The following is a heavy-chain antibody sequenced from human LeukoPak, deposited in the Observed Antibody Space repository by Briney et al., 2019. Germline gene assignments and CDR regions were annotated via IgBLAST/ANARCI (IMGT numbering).Heavy chain of an antibody. V-gene: IGHV1-8*01. CDR3: ARDSTAYGDYWAFYYYYGMDV. CDR1: GYTFTDYH. D-gene: IGHD4-17*01. Sequence: ASVKVSCKTSGYTFTDYHINWVRQAAGQALEWRGWMDPNCAKIGYAQKFQGRVTMTWTTSTSTAYMELSSLRSEDTAVYYCARDSTAYGDYWAFYYYYGMDVWGQGTTVTVSS. J-gene: IGHJ6*02. CDR2: MDPNCAKI.